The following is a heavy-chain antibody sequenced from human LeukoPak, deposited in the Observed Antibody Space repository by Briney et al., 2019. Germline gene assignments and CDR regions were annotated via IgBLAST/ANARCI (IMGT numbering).Heavy chain of an antibody. CDR2: ISASGGTT. D-gene: IGHD3-10*01. V-gene: IGHV3-23*01. Sequence: PGGSLRLSCAASGFIFSSYAISWVRQAPGKGLEWVSAISASGGTTYYADSVKGRITISRDNSKNTLYLQMNSLRAEDTAVYYCAKIGSMVQGIITDWGQGTLVTVSS. CDR1: GFIFSSYA. CDR3: AKIGSMVQGIITD. J-gene: IGHJ4*02.